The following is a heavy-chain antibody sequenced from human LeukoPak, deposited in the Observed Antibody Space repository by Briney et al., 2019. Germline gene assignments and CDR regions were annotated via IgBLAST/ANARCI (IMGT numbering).Heavy chain of an antibody. D-gene: IGHD2-15*01. CDR1: GLSVRSNY. J-gene: IGHJ4*02. CDR2: VYSDAST. V-gene: IGHV3-53*01. CDR3: ARGIKIVGYNTYYFDY. Sequence: PGGSLRLSCAASGLSVRSNYMAWVRQAPGKGLASVSVVYSDASTYYADSVKGRFTISRDNLRNTLYLQMNSLRPEDTAVYYCARGIKIVGYNTYYFDYWGQGTLVTVSS.